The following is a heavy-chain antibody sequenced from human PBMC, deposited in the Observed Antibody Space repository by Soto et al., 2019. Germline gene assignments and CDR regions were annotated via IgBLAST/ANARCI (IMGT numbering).Heavy chain of an antibody. V-gene: IGHV1-18*01. CDR2: ISAYNGNS. CDR1: GYNFTNYG. CDR3: ARTFGAVTDADY. D-gene: IGHD3-3*01. Sequence: QVQLVQSRAELKKPGASVKVSCKASGYNFTNYGFTWVRQAPGLGLEWMGWISAYNGNSNYAQKFQGRVTMTTDTSTSTAYMELRSLRSDDTAFYYCARTFGAVTDADYWGQGTLVTVSS. J-gene: IGHJ4*02.